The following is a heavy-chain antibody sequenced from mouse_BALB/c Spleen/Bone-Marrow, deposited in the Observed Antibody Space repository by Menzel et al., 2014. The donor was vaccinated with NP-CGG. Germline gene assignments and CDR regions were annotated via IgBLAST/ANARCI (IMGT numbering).Heavy chain of an antibody. CDR3: ALYYDYAVGY. J-gene: IGHJ2*01. CDR1: GFNIKDYY. CDR2: IDPANGNT. Sequence: VQLQQPGAELVRSGASVKLSCTASGFNIKDYYMHWVKQRPEQGLEWIGRIDPANGNTKYDPKFQGKATITADTSSNTAYLQLSSLTSEDTAVYYCALYYDYAVGYWGQGTTLTVSS. D-gene: IGHD2-4*01. V-gene: IGHV14-3*02.